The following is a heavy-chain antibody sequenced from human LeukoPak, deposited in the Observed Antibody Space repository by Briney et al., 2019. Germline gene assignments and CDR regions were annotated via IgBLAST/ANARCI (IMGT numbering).Heavy chain of an antibody. CDR1: GVSITNYY. J-gene: IGHJ4*02. V-gene: IGHV4-4*07. D-gene: IGHD6-13*01. CDR2: IYSSGST. CDR3: ARDPPASSSTHSSSWSFDY. Sequence: SETLSLTCTVSGVSITNYYWSWIRQPPGKGLEWIGRIYSSGSTNYNPSLKSRVSMSVDMSKNQFSLKLNSVAAADTAVYYCARDPPASSSTHSSSWSFDYWGQGTVVTVSS.